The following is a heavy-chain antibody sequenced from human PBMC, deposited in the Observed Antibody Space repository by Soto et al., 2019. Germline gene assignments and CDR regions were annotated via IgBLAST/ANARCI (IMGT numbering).Heavy chain of an antibody. V-gene: IGHV5-10-1*01. Sequence: GESLNISCKGSVYSFTSYWISWVRQMPGKGLEWMGRIDPSDSYTNYSPSFQGHVTISADKSISTAYLQWSSLKASDTAMYYCARLRIAAAGTDGMDVWGQGTTVTVSS. J-gene: IGHJ6*02. CDR2: IDPSDSYT. D-gene: IGHD6-13*01. CDR1: VYSFTSYW. CDR3: ARLRIAAAGTDGMDV.